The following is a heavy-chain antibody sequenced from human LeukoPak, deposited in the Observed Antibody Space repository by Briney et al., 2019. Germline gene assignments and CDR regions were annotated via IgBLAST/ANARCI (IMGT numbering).Heavy chain of an antibody. CDR2: ISGSGGST. V-gene: IGHV3-23*01. J-gene: IGHJ3*02. CDR1: GFTFSSYA. Sequence: GGSLRLSCATSGFTFSSYAMSWVRQAPGKGLEWVSGISGSGGSTFYADSVKGRFTISRDNSKNTLYLQMNSLRAEDTAVYYCARSLGGAEGDAFDIWGQGTMVTVSS. CDR3: ARSLGGAEGDAFDI. D-gene: IGHD2-21*01.